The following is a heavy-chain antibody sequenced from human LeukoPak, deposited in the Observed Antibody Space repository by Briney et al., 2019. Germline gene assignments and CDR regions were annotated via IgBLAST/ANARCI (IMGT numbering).Heavy chain of an antibody. Sequence: KPSATLSLTCAVYGGSFSNYYWSWIRQPPGKGLEWIGEINHSGSTNYNPSLKSRVTISVDTSKNQFSLKLSSVTAADTAVYYCAREAFTMVRGVIIESYYNYYGMDVWGKGTTVTVSS. CDR1: GGSFSNYY. CDR3: AREAFTMVRGVIIESYYNYYGMDV. D-gene: IGHD3-10*01. V-gene: IGHV4-34*01. CDR2: INHSGST. J-gene: IGHJ6*04.